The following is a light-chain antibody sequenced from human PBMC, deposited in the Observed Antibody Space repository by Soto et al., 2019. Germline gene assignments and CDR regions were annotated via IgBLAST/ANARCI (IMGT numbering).Light chain of an antibody. CDR3: QSYDRSLSGNVV. J-gene: IGLJ2*01. V-gene: IGLV1-40*01. CDR2: GNT. CDR1: SSNIGAGYD. Sequence: QSVLTQPPSVSGAPGQRVTITCTGSSSNIGAGYDVHWYQQLPGTVPKLLIYGNTNRPSGVPDRFSGSKSGTSASLAITGLQAEDEADYYCQSYDRSLSGNVVFGGGTKLTVL.